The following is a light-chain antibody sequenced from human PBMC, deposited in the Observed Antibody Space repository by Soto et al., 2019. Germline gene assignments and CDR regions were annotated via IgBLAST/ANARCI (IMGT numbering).Light chain of an antibody. V-gene: IGKV1-33*01. CDR2: DAS. J-gene: IGKJ1*01. CDR1: QDISNY. Sequence: DIQMTQYPSSLSASLGDRFPITCKASQDISNYLNWYQQKPGKAPRLLIYDASNLETGVPSRFSGSGSGTDFTFTISSLQPEDIATYYCQQYDNLPRTFGKGTK. CDR3: QQYDNLPRT.